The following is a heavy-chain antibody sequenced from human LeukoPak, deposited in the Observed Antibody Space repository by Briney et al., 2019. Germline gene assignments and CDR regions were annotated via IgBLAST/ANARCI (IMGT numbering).Heavy chain of an antibody. V-gene: IGHV3-7*04. CDR2: IKPDGSEK. CDR3: VRARVDY. J-gene: IGHJ4*02. Sequence: GGSLRLSCAASGFTLSNYWMTWVRQAPGKGVEWVAHIKPDGSEKYYVDSVKGRFTISRDNAKNSLYLQMNSLRAEDTAVYYCVRARVDYWGQGTLVTVSS. CDR1: GFTLSNYW.